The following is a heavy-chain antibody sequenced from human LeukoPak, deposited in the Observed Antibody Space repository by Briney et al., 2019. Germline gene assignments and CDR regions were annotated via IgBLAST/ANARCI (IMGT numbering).Heavy chain of an antibody. CDR1: GYTFTGYY. CDR2: INPNSGGT. J-gene: IGHJ5*02. V-gene: IGHV1-2*02. Sequence: ASVKVSCKASGYTFTGYYMHWVRQAPGQGLEWMGWINPNSGGTKYAQKFQGRVTLTRDTSISTAYMELSRLRCDDTAVYYCARSYDFWSGPPFDPWGQGTLVTVSS. CDR3: ARSYDFWSGPPFDP. D-gene: IGHD3-3*01.